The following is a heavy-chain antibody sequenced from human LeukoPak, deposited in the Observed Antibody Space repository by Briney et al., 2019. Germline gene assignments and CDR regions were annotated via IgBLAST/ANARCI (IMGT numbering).Heavy chain of an antibody. V-gene: IGHV3-21*01. CDR1: GFTFSSYS. CDR3: ARAGYSSGWYFDY. CDR2: ISSSSSYI. J-gene: IGHJ4*02. Sequence: GGSLRLSCAASGFTFSSYSMNWVRQAPGKGLEWVSSISSSSSYIYYADSVKGRFTTSRDNAKNSLCLQMNSLRAEDTAVYYCARAGYSSGWYFDYWGREPWSPSPQ. D-gene: IGHD6-19*01.